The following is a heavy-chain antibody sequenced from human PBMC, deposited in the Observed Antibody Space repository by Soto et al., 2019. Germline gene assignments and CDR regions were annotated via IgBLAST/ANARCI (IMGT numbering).Heavy chain of an antibody. CDR3: ARLDGASPDALDF. V-gene: IGHV5-10-1*03. J-gene: IGHJ3*01. D-gene: IGHD2-2*01. Sequence: EAQLVQSGAEVKKPGESLKISCKGSGYNFNTFWISWLRQMPGKGLEWMGRIDPSDSYSDYSPSFKGHVSISSDKSVTTAYLTWSSLKASDTAIYYCARLDGASPDALDFWGQGTMVTVSS. CDR2: IDPSDSYS. CDR1: GYNFNTFW.